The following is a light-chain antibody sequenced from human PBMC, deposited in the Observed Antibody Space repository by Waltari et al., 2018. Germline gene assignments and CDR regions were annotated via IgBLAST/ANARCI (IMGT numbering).Light chain of an antibody. CDR1: QGISSY. CDR2: AAS. Sequence: DIQLTQSPSFLSASIGDRVNITCRASQGISSYLAWYQQKPGKAPKLLIYAASTLQSGVPSRFSGSGSGTEFTLTISSLQPEDFATYYCQQYSSFPRTFGQGTKVEIK. V-gene: IGKV1-9*01. CDR3: QQYSSFPRT. J-gene: IGKJ1*01.